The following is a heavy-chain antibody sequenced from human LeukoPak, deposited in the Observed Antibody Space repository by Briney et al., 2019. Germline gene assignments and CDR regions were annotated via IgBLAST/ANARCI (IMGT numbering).Heavy chain of an antibody. D-gene: IGHD6-25*01. CDR2: IYNSGST. J-gene: IGHJ3*02. Sequence: SETLSLTCTVSGGSISSYYWSWIRQPPGKGLECIGYIYNSGSTNYNPSLKSRVSTSVDTSKNQFSLKLSSVTAADTAVYYCARSAIDAFDIWGQGTMVTVSS. CDR3: ARSAIDAFDI. V-gene: IGHV4-59*08. CDR1: GGSISSYY.